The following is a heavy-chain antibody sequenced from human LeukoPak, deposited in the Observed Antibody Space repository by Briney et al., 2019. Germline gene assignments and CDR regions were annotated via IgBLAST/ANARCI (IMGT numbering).Heavy chain of an antibody. CDR1: GFTFNNYV. Sequence: PGGSLRVSCTASGFTFNNYVMSWVRQAPGKGLEWVSSISTGSSTNYADSVKGRFTISRDNSKNTLYLQMNSLRAEDTAVYYCAKEFPTAPLLDYWGQGTLVTVSS. CDR3: AKEFPTAPLLDY. J-gene: IGHJ4*02. V-gene: IGHV3-23*01. D-gene: IGHD4-11*01. CDR2: ISTGSST.